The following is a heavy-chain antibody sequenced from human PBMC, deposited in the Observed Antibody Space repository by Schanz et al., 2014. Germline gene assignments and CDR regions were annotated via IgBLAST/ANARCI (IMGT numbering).Heavy chain of an antibody. CDR1: GFTFSNYG. Sequence: QVQLVESGGGVVQPGGSLRLSCAASGFTFSNYGLHWVRQAPGKGLEWVTVISYDGNTKYYADSVKGRFTISRDNARNTLYLQMNSLRAEDTAVYYCTRDTDYHFDYWGQGTLVTVSS. V-gene: IGHV3-30*03. D-gene: IGHD4-17*01. CDR3: TRDTDYHFDY. CDR2: ISYDGNTK. J-gene: IGHJ4*02.